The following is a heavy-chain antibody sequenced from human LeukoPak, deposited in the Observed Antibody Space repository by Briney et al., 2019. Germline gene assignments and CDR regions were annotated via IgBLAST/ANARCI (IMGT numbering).Heavy chain of an antibody. D-gene: IGHD3-22*01. V-gene: IGHV3-53*05. CDR3: AKSYYYNSSGYPDY. CDR2: IDSGGST. J-gene: IGHJ4*02. CDR1: GLSVSSNY. Sequence: GGSLRLSCAASGLSVSSNYMSWVRQAPGKGLEWVSVIDSGGSTYYADSVKGRFTISRDNSKNTLYLQMNSLRAEDTAVYYCAKSYYYNSSGYPDYCGQGSLVTVSS.